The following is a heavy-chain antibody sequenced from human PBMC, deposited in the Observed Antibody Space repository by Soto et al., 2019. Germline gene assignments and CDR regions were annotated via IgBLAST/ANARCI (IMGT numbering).Heavy chain of an antibody. Sequence: GESLKISCKGSGYSFTSYWISWVRQMPGKGLEWMGRIDPSDSYTNYSPSFQGHVTISADKSISTAYLQWSSLKASDTAMYYRARHGYSYGQYYYYGMDVWGQGTTVTVSS. CDR3: ARHGYSYGQYYYYGMDV. J-gene: IGHJ6*02. V-gene: IGHV5-10-1*01. D-gene: IGHD5-18*01. CDR1: GYSFTSYW. CDR2: IDPSDSYT.